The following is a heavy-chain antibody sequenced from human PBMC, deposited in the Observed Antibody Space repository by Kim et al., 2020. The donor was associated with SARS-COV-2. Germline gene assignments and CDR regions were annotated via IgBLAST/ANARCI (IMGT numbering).Heavy chain of an antibody. Sequence: ASVKVSCKASGYTFTGYYMHWVRQAPGQGLEYMGRINPNSGGTNYAQKSQGRVTMTRDTSISTAYMELSRLRSDDTAVYYCARDAGGRFLEWLSHYFDYWGQGTLVTVSS. CDR1: GYTFTGYY. CDR3: ARDAGGRFLEWLSHYFDY. D-gene: IGHD3-3*01. V-gene: IGHV1-2*06. CDR2: INPNSGGT. J-gene: IGHJ4*02.